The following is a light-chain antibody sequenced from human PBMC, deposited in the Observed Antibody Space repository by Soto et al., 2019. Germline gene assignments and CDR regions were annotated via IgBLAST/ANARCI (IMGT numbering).Light chain of an antibody. J-gene: IGKJ1*01. V-gene: IGKV3-20*01. CDR3: QQYGSSPRT. CDR1: QSVSSH. Sequence: EIVMTPSPATLSVSPGEGATVSCRASQSVSSHLAWYQHKPGQAPRLLFYGASNRATGIPDRFSGSGSGTDFTLTISRLEPEDFAVFYCQQYGSSPRTFGQGTKVDIK. CDR2: GAS.